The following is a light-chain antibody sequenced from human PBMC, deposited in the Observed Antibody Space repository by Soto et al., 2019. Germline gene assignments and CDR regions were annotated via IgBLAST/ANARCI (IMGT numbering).Light chain of an antibody. V-gene: IGKV3-15*01. Sequence: EIVMTQSPATLSVSPGERATLSCRASQSVSSNLAWYQQNPGQAPRLLIYGASTRATGIPARFSGSGSGTEFTLTISSLQAEDVAFYYCQQYNNWPPTWTFGQGTKVEIK. CDR1: QSVSSN. J-gene: IGKJ1*01. CDR2: GAS. CDR3: QQYNNWPPTWT.